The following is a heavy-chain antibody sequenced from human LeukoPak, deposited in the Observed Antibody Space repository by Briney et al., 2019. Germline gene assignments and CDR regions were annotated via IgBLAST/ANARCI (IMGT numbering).Heavy chain of an antibody. V-gene: IGHV4-61*02. D-gene: IGHD3-10*01. CDR3: ARGLWFGDENPPYFDY. CDR1: GDSITSGRYY. Sequence: SETLSLTCTVSGDSITSGRYYWSWIRQPAGKGLEWIGRIYSSGRTNYNPSLKSRVTISIDTSKNQFSLRLSSVTAADTAVYYCARGLWFGDENPPYFDYWGQGTLVTVSS. CDR2: IYSSGRT. J-gene: IGHJ4*02.